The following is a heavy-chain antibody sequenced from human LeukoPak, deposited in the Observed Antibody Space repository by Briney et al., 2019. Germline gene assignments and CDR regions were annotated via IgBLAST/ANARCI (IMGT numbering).Heavy chain of an antibody. V-gene: IGHV1-69*05. CDR1: GGTFSSYA. Sequence: SEKVSCKASGGTFSSYAISWVRQAPGQGLEWMGGIIPIFGTANYAQKFQGRVTITTDESTSTAYMELSSLRSEDTAVYYCARDRNWGNWYFDLWGRGTLVTVSS. CDR2: IIPIFGTA. CDR3: ARDRNWGNWYFDL. J-gene: IGHJ2*01. D-gene: IGHD7-27*01.